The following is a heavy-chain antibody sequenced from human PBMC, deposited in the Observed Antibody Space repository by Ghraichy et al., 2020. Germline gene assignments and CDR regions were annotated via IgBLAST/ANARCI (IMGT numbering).Heavy chain of an antibody. CDR1: GGSITISSYY. CDR2: IYHNGRT. CDR3: ARRTGHSAGWYSRNYYFDY. Sequence: GSLRLSCSVSGGSITISSYYWGWIRQPPGKGLEWIGSIYHNGRTYYNPSLKSRVTISVDTSKNQFSLNLTSVTVADTAVYYCARRTGHSAGWYSRNYYFDYWGQGSLVIVSS. J-gene: IGHJ4*02. V-gene: IGHV4-39*01. D-gene: IGHD6-19*01.